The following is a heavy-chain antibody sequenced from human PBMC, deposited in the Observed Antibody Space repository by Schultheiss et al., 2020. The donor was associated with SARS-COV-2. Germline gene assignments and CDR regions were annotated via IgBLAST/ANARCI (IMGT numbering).Heavy chain of an antibody. V-gene: IGHV4-4*07. Sequence: SQTLSLTCAVYGGSFSGYYWSWIRQPAGKGLEWIGRIYTSGSTNYNPSLKSRVTMSVDTSKNQFSLKLSSVTAADTAVYYCARERDLGFDYWGQGTLVTVSS. CDR2: IYTSGST. CDR1: GGSFSGYY. CDR3: ARERDLGFDY. D-gene: IGHD3-3*01. J-gene: IGHJ4*02.